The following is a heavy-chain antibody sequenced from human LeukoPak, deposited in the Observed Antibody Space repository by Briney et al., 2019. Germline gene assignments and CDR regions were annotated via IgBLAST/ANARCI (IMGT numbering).Heavy chain of an antibody. D-gene: IGHD5-12*01. CDR3: AKDLDIVATITGN. Sequence: GGSLRLACAASGFTFSSYAMSWVRQAPGKGLEWVSGVSGSGGSTYYADSVKGRFTISRDNSKNTLYLQMNSLRAEDTAVYYCAKDLDIVATITGNWGQGTLVTVSS. V-gene: IGHV3-23*01. CDR1: GFTFSSYA. J-gene: IGHJ4*02. CDR2: VSGSGGST.